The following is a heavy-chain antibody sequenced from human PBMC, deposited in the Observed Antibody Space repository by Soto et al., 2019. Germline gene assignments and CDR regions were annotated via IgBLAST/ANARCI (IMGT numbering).Heavy chain of an antibody. Sequence: QVQLQESGPGLVKPSQTLSLTCTVSGGSISSGGYYWSWIRQHPGKGLEWIGYIYYSGSTYYNPCLQSRVTISVVTSKNRFSLKLSSVTAADTAVYYCARGSVVAATLFDYWGQGTLVTVSS. CDR2: IYYSGST. CDR3: ARGSVVAATLFDY. J-gene: IGHJ4*02. D-gene: IGHD2-15*01. CDR1: GGSISSGGYY. V-gene: IGHV4-31*03.